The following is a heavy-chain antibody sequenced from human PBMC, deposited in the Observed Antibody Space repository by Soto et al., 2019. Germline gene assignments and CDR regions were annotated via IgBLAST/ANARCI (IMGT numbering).Heavy chain of an antibody. CDR1: GFTFSSYA. V-gene: IGHV3-23*01. CDR3: AKDPPSPRWFGELQVWFDP. J-gene: IGHJ5*02. CDR2: ISGSGGST. Sequence: GGSLRLSCAASGFTFSSYAMSWVRQAPGKGLEWVSAISGSGGSTYYADSVKGRFTISRDNSKNTLYLQMNSLRAEDTAVYYCAKDPPSPRWFGELQVWFDPWGQGTLVTVSS. D-gene: IGHD3-10*01.